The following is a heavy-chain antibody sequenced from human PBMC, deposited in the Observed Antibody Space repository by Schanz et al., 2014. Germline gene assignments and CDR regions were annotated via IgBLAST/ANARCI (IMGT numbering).Heavy chain of an antibody. J-gene: IGHJ4*02. Sequence: VQLVESGGGLVKPGGSLRLSCAASGFTFSSYGMNWVRQAPGKGLVWVTYIRYDGINKYYADSVKGRFTVSRDNAKSTLFLQMDSLRPEDTAIYYCAKEWSPSFWGQGTLVTVSS. CDR2: IRYDGINK. D-gene: IGHD1-26*01. V-gene: IGHV3-30*02. CDR3: AKEWSPSF. CDR1: GFTFSSYG.